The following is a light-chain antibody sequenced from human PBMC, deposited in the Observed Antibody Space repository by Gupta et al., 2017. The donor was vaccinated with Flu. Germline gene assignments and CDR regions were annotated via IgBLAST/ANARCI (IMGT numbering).Light chain of an antibody. Sequence: SITISSTGTSSDVGKYNLVSWYKQYPGKAHKLIMEEGSKRPSGVSTRFSGSKSGNTASLTISGLQAEDEADYYCCSYAGSDLYVFGTGTRVTVL. CDR3: CSYAGSDLYV. J-gene: IGLJ1*01. CDR1: SSDVGKYNL. V-gene: IGLV2-23*01. CDR2: EGS.